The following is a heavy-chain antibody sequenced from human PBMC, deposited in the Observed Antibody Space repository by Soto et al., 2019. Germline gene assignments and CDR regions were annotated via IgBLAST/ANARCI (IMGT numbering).Heavy chain of an antibody. D-gene: IGHD2-21*01. J-gene: IGHJ4*02. CDR3: ARDISASDGDY. CDR1: GYSISSGYY. Sequence: PSETLSLTCSVSGYSISSGYYWGWIRQAPGKGLEWIGNINHSGSTYYHPSLESRVTISIDTSKNQFSLRLPSVTAAAAAIYYCARDISASDGDYWGQGTLVTVSS. V-gene: IGHV4-38-2*02. CDR2: INHSGST.